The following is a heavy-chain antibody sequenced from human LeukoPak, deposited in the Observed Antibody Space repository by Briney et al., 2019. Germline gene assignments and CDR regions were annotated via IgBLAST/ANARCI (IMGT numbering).Heavy chain of an antibody. Sequence: SETLSLTCAVSGGSISSGGYSWSWIRQPPGKGLEWIGYIYHSGSTYYNPSLKSRVTISVDRSKNQFSLKLSSVTAADTAVYYCARDPSISNPKGLRFLEWLDYYYYGMDVWGQGTTVTVSS. D-gene: IGHD3-3*01. CDR1: GGSISSGGYS. J-gene: IGHJ6*02. V-gene: IGHV4-30-2*01. CDR2: IYHSGST. CDR3: ARDPSISNPKGLRFLEWLDYYYYGMDV.